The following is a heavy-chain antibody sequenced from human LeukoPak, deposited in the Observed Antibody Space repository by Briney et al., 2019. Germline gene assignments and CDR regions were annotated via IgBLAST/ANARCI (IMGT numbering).Heavy chain of an antibody. Sequence: PGGSLRLSCAASGFTFSSYGMHWVRQAPGKGLEWVSYISSTSSYIYYADSVKGRFTISRDNAKNSLYLQMNSLRAEDTAVYFCARVHIHTSGSYHPVDYWGQGTLVTVSS. CDR1: GFTFSSYG. CDR3: ARVHIHTSGSYHPVDY. CDR2: ISSTSSYI. J-gene: IGHJ4*02. D-gene: IGHD1-26*01. V-gene: IGHV3-21*05.